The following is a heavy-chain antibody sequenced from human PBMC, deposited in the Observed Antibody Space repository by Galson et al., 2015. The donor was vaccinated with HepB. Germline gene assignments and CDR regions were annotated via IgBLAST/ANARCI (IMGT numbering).Heavy chain of an antibody. CDR1: GFTFSSYG. CDR2: IWYDGSNK. Sequence: SLRLSCAASGFTFSSYGMHWVRQAPGKGLEWVAVIWYDGSNKYYADSVKGRLTISRDNSKNTLYLQMNSLRAEDTAVYYCARDIDFDGSGSYGVDYWGQGTLVTVSS. V-gene: IGHV3-33*08. J-gene: IGHJ4*02. D-gene: IGHD3-10*01. CDR3: ARDIDFDGSGSYGVDY.